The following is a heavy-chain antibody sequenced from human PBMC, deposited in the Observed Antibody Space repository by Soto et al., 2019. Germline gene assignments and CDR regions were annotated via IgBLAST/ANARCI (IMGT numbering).Heavy chain of an antibody. Sequence: QITLKESGHTLVKPTQMLTLTCTFSGFSLNTRGVGVGWIRQPPGGALEWLALIYWDDDKRYSPSLRSRLTITKDTSKNQVVQTMTTMEPLDTGTYYWAHTYSSSPDDGFDVWGQGTRVTVSS. CDR3: AHTYSSSPDDGFDV. J-gene: IGHJ3*01. CDR1: GFSLNTRGVG. V-gene: IGHV2-5*02. CDR2: IYWDDDK. D-gene: IGHD6-6*01.